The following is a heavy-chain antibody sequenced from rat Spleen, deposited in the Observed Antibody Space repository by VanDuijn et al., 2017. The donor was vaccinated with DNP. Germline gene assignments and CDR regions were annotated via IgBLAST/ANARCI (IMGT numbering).Heavy chain of an antibody. V-gene: IGHV2-15*01. CDR2: IWAGGGT. CDR1: GFSLTSYH. J-gene: IGHJ2*01. Sequence: QVQLKESGPGLVQPSQTLSLTCTVSGFSLTSYHVSWVRQPPGKSLVWMGSIWAGGGTNYNSAVQSRLSISRDTSKSQVFLKMNSLQTEDSAIYFCSRTGSYKLGYYFDYWGQGVMVTASS. D-gene: IGHD1-4*01. CDR3: SRTGSYKLGYYFDY.